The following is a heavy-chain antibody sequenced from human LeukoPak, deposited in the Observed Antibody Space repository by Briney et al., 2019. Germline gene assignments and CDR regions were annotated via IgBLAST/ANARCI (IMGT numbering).Heavy chain of an antibody. CDR3: ARQYSSSSLDH. Sequence: ASVKVSCKASGYTFTSYDINWVRQAPGQGLEWMGIINPSGGSTSYAQKFQGRVTMTRDTSTSTVYMELSSLRSEDTAVYYCARQYSSSSLDHWGQGTLVTVSS. D-gene: IGHD6-6*01. V-gene: IGHV1-46*01. CDR1: GYTFTSYD. CDR2: INPSGGST. J-gene: IGHJ4*02.